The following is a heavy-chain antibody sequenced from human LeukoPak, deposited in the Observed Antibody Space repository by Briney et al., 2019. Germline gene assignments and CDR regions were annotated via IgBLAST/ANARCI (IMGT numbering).Heavy chain of an antibody. J-gene: IGHJ4*02. V-gene: IGHV1-18*01. CDR3: ARVAYSGHYFDY. D-gene: IGHD4-23*01. CDR1: GGTFSSYA. Sequence: ASVKVSCKASGGTFSSYAISWVRQAPGQGLEWMGWISAYNGNTNYAQNLQGRVTMTTDTSTSTAYMELRSLTSDDKAVYYCARVAYSGHYFDYWGQGTLVTGSS. CDR2: ISAYNGNT.